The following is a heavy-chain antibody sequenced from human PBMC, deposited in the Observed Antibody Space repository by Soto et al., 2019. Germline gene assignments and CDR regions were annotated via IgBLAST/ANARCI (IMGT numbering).Heavy chain of an antibody. CDR3: AKDLYGGRTRFDY. Sequence: QVQLVESGGGVVQPGRSLRLSCVASGFTFSNNGIHWVRQAPGKGLEWVAVISSDGSKKYYADSVKGRFTISRDNSKNSLYLLMNSLRAEDTAVYYCAKDLYGGRTRFDYWGQGTLVTVSS. CDR2: ISSDGSKK. D-gene: IGHD2-15*01. V-gene: IGHV3-30*18. CDR1: GFTFSNNG. J-gene: IGHJ4*02.